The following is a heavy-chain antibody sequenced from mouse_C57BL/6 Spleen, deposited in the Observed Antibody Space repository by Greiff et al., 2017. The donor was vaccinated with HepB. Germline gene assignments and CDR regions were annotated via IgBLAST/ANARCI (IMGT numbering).Heavy chain of an antibody. V-gene: IGHV5-4*01. Sequence: EVKVEESGGGLVKPGGSLKLSCAASGFTFSSYAMSWVRQTPEKRLEWVATISDGGSYTYYPDNVKGRFTISRDNAKNNLYLQMSHLKSEDTAMYYCAREGAYWGQGTLVTVSA. CDR3: AREGAY. CDR2: ISDGGSYT. J-gene: IGHJ3*01. CDR1: GFTFSSYA.